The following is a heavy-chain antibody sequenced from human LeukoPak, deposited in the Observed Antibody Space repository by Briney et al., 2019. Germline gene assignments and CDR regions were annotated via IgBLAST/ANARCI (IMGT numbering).Heavy chain of an antibody. J-gene: IGHJ4*02. V-gene: IGHV3-30-3*01. CDR1: GFTFSSYA. D-gene: IGHD3-10*01. CDR2: ISYDGSNK. Sequence: GGSLRLSCAASGFTFSSYAMHWVRQAPGKGLEWVAVISYDGSNKYYADSVKGRFTISRDNSKNTLYLQMNSLRAEDTAVYYCARDWSRITMVWGVILDYWGQGTLVTVSS. CDR3: ARDWSRITMVWGVILDY.